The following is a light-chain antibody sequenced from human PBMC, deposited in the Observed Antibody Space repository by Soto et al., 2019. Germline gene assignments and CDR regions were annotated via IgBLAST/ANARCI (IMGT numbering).Light chain of an antibody. V-gene: IGKV3-15*01. Sequence: DIVLTQSPGTLSLSPGETATLSCRASQSFSSNLAWYQQKPGQAPRLLIYGASTRATGIPARFSGSGSGTEFTLTISSLQSEDFAVYYCQQYNSWPRTFGKGTKVDI. CDR3: QQYNSWPRT. J-gene: IGKJ1*01. CDR2: GAS. CDR1: QSFSSN.